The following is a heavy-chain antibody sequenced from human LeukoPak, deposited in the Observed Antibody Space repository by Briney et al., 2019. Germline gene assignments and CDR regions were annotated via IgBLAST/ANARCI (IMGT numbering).Heavy chain of an antibody. CDR2: IKSKINGGTT. Sequence: GGSLRLSCAASGFTFSSYAMSWVRQAPGKGLEWVGRIKSKINGGTTDYAAPVKGRFTISRDDSKNTLYLQMNSLKTEDTAMYYCITGNYVWGSYRDYWGQGTLVTVSS. J-gene: IGHJ4*02. CDR3: ITGNYVWGSYRDY. CDR1: GFTFSSYA. V-gene: IGHV3-15*01. D-gene: IGHD3-16*02.